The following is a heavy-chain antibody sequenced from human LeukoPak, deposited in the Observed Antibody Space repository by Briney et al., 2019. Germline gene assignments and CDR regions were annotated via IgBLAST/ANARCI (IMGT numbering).Heavy chain of an antibody. V-gene: IGHV4-34*01. CDR1: GGSFSGYY. D-gene: IGHD3-16*02. Sequence: SETLSLTCAVYGGSFSGYYWSWIRQPPGKGLEWIGEINHSGSTNYNPSLKSRVTISVDTSKNQFSLKLSSVTAAGTAVYYCANRKPFDYWGQGTLVTVSS. CDR2: INHSGST. CDR3: ANRKPFDY. J-gene: IGHJ4*02.